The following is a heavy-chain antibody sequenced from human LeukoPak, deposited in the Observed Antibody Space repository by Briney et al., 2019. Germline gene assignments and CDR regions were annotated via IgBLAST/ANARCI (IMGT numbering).Heavy chain of an antibody. CDR2: IRDDGKNQ. V-gene: IGHV3-30*02. D-gene: IGHD6-19*01. CDR3: ARQNRQSSGWLGWLDP. Sequence: LSLTCTVSGGSISSGSYYWSWIRQPPGKGLEWVAFIRDDGKNQYYTDSVKGRFTISRDNSKNTLYLQMSSLRVEDTAVYYCARQNRQSSGWLGWLDPWGRGALVTVSS. J-gene: IGHJ5*02. CDR1: GGSISSGSYY.